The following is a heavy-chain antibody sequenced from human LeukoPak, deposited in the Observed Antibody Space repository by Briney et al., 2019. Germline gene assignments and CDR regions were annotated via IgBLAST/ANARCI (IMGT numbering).Heavy chain of an antibody. CDR1: GGSFSGYY. V-gene: IGHV4-34*01. Sequence: SLTCAVYGGSFSGYYWSGIRQPPGKGLEWIGEINHSGSTNYNPSLKSRVTISVDTSKNQFSLKLTSVTAADTAVYYCARGRWELRFDYWGQGTLVTVSS. J-gene: IGHJ4*02. CDR2: INHSGST. CDR3: ARGRWELRFDY. D-gene: IGHD1-26*01.